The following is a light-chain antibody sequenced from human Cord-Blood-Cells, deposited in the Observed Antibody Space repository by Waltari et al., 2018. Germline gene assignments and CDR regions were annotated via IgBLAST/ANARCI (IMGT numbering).Light chain of an antibody. V-gene: IGLV2-11*01. J-gene: IGLJ3*02. CDR2: DVS. Sequence: QSALTQPRSVSGSPGQSVTISCTGTSSDVGGYNYVSWYQQHPGIAPKLMIYDVSXXPSXXPAXXXGSKSGNTXSLTISGLQAEDEADYYCCSYAGSYTWVFGGGTKLTVL. CDR1: SSDVGGYNY. CDR3: CSYAGSYTWV.